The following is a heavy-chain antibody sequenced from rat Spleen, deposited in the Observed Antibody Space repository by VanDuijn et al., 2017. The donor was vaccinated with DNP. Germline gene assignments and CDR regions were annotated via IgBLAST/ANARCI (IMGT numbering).Heavy chain of an antibody. CDR1: GFSLSGNG. V-gene: IGHV2-72*01. J-gene: IGHJ4*01. Sequence: QVQLEESGPGLMQSSETLSLTCTVSGFSLSGNGVGWVRQPLGEGLVWMGTIWAGGSTTYNSALKSRLSISRDTSKNQLFLEMTGLQADDTGTYYCARDKPTGALDVWGQGTSVTVSS. D-gene: IGHD4-1*01. CDR2: IWAGGST. CDR3: ARDKPTGALDV.